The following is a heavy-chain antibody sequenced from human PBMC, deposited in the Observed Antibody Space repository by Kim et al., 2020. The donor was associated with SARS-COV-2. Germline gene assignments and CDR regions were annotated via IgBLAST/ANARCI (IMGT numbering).Heavy chain of an antibody. CDR3: ARLPRGGAFDY. CDR1: GGSISSSSYY. Sequence: SETLSLTCTVSGGSISSSSYYWGWIRQPPGKGLEWIGSIYYSRSTYYNPSLKSRVTISVDTSKNQFSLKLSSVTAADTAVYYCARLPRGGAFDYWGQGTLVTVSP. V-gene: IGHV4-39*01. CDR2: IYYSRST. J-gene: IGHJ4*02. D-gene: IGHD1-26*01.